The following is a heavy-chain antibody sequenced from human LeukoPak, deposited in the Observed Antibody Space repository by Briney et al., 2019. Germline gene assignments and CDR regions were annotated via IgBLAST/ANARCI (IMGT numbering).Heavy chain of an antibody. CDR3: ARDRSGGEDGMDV. J-gene: IGHJ6*02. V-gene: IGHV1-46*01. CDR2: INPSGGST. Sequence: ASVKVSCKASGYTFTSYYMHWVRQAPGQGLEWMGIINPSGGSTSYAQEFQGRVTMTRDTSTSTVYMELSSLRSEDTAVYYCARDRSGGEDGMDVWGQGTTVTVSS. D-gene: IGHD2-21*01. CDR1: GYTFTSYY.